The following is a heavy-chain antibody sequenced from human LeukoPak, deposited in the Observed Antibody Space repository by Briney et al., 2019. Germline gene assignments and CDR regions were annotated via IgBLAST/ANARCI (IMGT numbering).Heavy chain of an antibody. Sequence: ASVKVSCKASGYTFSNYGINWVRQAPGQGLEWMGWISGYNGNTKYAHKLQGRVTMTTDTSTSTAYMELRSLRSDDTAVYYCARAGLAYDFWSGYFGPPDFDYWGQGTLVTVSS. CDR1: GYTFSNYG. CDR2: ISGYNGNT. J-gene: IGHJ4*02. D-gene: IGHD3-3*01. V-gene: IGHV1-18*01. CDR3: ARAGLAYDFWSGYFGPPDFDY.